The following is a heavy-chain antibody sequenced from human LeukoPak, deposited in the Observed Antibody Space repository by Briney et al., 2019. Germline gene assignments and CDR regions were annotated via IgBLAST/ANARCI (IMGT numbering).Heavy chain of an antibody. CDR1: GGSFSGYY. D-gene: IGHD6-19*01. J-gene: IGHJ4*02. V-gene: IGHV4-34*01. CDR3: ATPGIAVAGTPFDY. CDR2: INHSGST. Sequence: SETLSLTCAVYGGSFSGYYWSWIRQPPGKGLEWIGEINHSGSTNYNPSLKSRVTISVDTSKNQFSLKLSSVTAADTAVYYCATPGIAVAGTPFDYGGQGTLVTASS.